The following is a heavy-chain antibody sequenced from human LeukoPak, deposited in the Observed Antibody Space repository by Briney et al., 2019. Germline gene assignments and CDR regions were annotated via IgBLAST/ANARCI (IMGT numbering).Heavy chain of an antibody. Sequence: SETLSLTCTASGGSISGYYWSWIRQPPGKGLEWVGEINHSGSTNYNPSLKSRVTISVDTSKNQFSLKLSSVTAADTAVYYCARMGSGSYSPNWFDPWGQGTLVTVSS. CDR1: GGSISGYY. CDR3: ARMGSGSYSPNWFDP. J-gene: IGHJ5*02. CDR2: INHSGST. D-gene: IGHD3-10*01. V-gene: IGHV4-34*01.